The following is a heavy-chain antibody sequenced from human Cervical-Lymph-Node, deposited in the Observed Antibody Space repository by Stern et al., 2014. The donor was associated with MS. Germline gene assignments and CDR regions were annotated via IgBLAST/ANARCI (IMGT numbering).Heavy chain of an antibody. V-gene: IGHV2-5*02. Sequence: QITLKASGPTLVKPTQTVTLTCTLSGFSVATAGVGVGWISQPPGKALEWLALIYWDDDKLYSPSLKNRLTIIKDTSKNQVVLTMTNVDPVDTATYYCAHSRVKYCRGGTCYSSLFDYWGQGTLVTVSS. CDR3: AHSRVKYCRGGTCYSSLFDY. J-gene: IGHJ4*02. CDR2: IYWDDDK. CDR1: GFSVATAGVG. D-gene: IGHD2-15*01.